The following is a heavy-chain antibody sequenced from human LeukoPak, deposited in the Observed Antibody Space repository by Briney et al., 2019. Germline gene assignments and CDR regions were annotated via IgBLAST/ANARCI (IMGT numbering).Heavy chain of an antibody. CDR3: AKIPDFDLLLFTSYYYGMDV. CDR2: ISGDGTKT. V-gene: IGHV3-43*02. D-gene: IGHD3-9*01. J-gene: IGHJ6*02. Sequence: PGGSLRLSCAASGFTFGDFAIHWVRQAPGKGLEWVSLISGDGTKTYYAESVKGRFTISRDNSKDSLYLQMNSLRTEDTALYYCAKIPDFDLLLFTSYYYGMDVWGQGTTVIVSS. CDR1: GFTFGDFA.